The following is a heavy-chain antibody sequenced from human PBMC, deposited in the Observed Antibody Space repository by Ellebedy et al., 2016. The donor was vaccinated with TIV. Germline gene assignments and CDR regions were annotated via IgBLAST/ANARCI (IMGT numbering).Heavy chain of an antibody. CDR1: GFIFNNYN. V-gene: IGHV3-30*02. J-gene: IGHJ6*02. Sequence: PGGSLRLSCAASGFIFNNYNLHWVRQAPGKGLEWVAIAHNEETYKFYADSVKGRFTVSRDNSGNTAYLHMSSLRVEDTAVYYCAKDLGFAMDVWGQGTTVTVSS. D-gene: IGHD7-27*01. CDR2: AHNEETYK. CDR3: AKDLGFAMDV.